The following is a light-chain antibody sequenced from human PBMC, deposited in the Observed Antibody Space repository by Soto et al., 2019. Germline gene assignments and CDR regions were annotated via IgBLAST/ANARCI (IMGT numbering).Light chain of an antibody. CDR1: QIVKNRY. V-gene: IGKV3D-20*01. J-gene: IGKJ5*01. Sequence: EIVLTQSPATLWLSPGEIATLSCGASQIVKNRYVAWYQQKPGLAPRLLIYDASTRATGIPDRFSGSGSGTDFTLTINRLEPEDFAVYYCQHYYDTPGTFGHGTRLEIK. CDR2: DAS. CDR3: QHYYDTPGT.